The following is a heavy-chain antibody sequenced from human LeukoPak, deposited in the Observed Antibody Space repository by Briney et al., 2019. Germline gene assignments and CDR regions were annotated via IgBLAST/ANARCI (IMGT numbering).Heavy chain of an antibody. CDR3: ARYGSYDAFDL. D-gene: IGHD1-26*01. Sequence: SETLSLTCTVSGGSISSSSYYWGWIRQPPGKGLEWIGSIYYSGSTYYNPSLKSRVTISVDTSKNQFSLKLSSVTAADTAVYYCARYGSYDAFDLWGQGTMVTVSS. CDR1: GGSISSSSYY. CDR2: IYYSGST. J-gene: IGHJ3*01. V-gene: IGHV4-39*07.